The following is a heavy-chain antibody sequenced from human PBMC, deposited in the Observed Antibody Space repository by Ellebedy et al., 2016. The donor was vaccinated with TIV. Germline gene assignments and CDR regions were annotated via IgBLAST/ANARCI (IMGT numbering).Heavy chain of an antibody. V-gene: IGHV3-23*01. CDR1: GFTSSTYV. Sequence: GESLKISCAASGFTSSTYVMTWVRQATGKGLQWVSVISAGGCSTFSADSVKGRFTISRDDSKNTLYLQMNSLRAEDTAVYFCAKGGWLDNWGQGTLVTVSS. CDR3: AKGGWLDN. J-gene: IGHJ4*02. CDR2: ISAGGCST. D-gene: IGHD6-19*01.